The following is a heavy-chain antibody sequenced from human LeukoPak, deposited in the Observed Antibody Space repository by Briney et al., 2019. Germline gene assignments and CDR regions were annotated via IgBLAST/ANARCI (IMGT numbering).Heavy chain of an antibody. CDR3: ATASRYYDSSGSRRNAFDI. CDR1: GGSISSYY. D-gene: IGHD3-22*01. Sequence: ASETLPLTCTVSGGSISSYYWSWIRQPAGKGLEWIGRIYTSGSTNYNPSLKSRVTMSVDTSKNQFSLKLSSVTAADTAVYYCATASRYYDSSGSRRNAFDIWGQGTMVTVSS. CDR2: IYTSGST. J-gene: IGHJ3*02. V-gene: IGHV4-4*07.